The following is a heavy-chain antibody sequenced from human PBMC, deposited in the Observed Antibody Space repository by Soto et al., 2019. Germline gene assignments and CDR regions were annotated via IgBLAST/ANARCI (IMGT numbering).Heavy chain of an antibody. CDR3: ATYGSGGYYYFDF. CDR2: IYHSGST. Sequence: PSETLSLTCTVSGGSISSSGYYWGWIRQPPGKGLEWIGSIYHSGSTYYNPSLKSRVSIPVDPSKDQFSLNLRSVAAADTAVYYCATYGSGGYYYFDFWGQGALVTVSS. CDR1: GGSISSSGYY. J-gene: IGHJ4*02. D-gene: IGHD3-10*01. V-gene: IGHV4-39*01.